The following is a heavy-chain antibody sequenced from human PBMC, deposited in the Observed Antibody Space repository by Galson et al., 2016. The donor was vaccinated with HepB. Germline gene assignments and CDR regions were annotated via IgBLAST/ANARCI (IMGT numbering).Heavy chain of an antibody. CDR2: IGGNEDNT. D-gene: IGHD4-17*01. V-gene: IGHV3-23*01. CDR3: AKGGDYDN. J-gene: IGHJ4*02. CDR1: GFTFSSSA. Sequence: SLRLSCAASGFTFSSSAMSWVRQAPGKGLEWVSAIGGNEDNTYYADSVKGRFTISRDNSKNTLYLQMNSLRVEDTAVYYCAKGGDYDNWGQGTLVTVSS.